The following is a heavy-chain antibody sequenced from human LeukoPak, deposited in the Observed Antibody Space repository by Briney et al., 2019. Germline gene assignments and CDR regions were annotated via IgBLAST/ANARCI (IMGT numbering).Heavy chain of an antibody. D-gene: IGHD5-18*01. CDR1: GGSFSGYY. V-gene: IGHV4-34*01. J-gene: IGHJ4*02. CDR3: ARGDRRYGIDY. Sequence: PSETLSLTCTVYGGSFSGYYWSWIRQPPGKGLEWIGEINHSGSTNYNPSLKSRVTISVDTSKNQFSLKLSSVTAADTAVYYCARGDRRYGIDYWGQGTLVTVSS. CDR2: INHSGST.